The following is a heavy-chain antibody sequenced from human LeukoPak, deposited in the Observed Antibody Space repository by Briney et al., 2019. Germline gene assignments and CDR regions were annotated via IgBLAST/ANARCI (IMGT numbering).Heavy chain of an antibody. CDR2: MSGSGART. D-gene: IGHD3-22*01. J-gene: IGHJ4*02. CDR3: AKGYYYDNSGESYFDY. V-gene: IGHV3-23*01. CDR1: GLTFGDYT. Sequence: GGSLRLSCEASGLTFGDYTMHWDRQATGKGLEWVSLMSGSGARTYYADSVKGRFTISRDNSKNTLYLHMNSLRAEDTAVYYCAKGYYYDNSGESYFDYWGQGTLVTVSS.